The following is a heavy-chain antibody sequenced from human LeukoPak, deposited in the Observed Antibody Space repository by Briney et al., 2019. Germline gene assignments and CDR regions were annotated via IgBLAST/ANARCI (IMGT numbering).Heavy chain of an antibody. CDR3: ARERWAIADSSGYYHYYFDY. V-gene: IGHV4-59*12. J-gene: IGHJ4*02. CDR2: IYYSGST. Sequence: SETLSLTCTVSGGSISSYYWSWIRQPPGKGLEWIGYIYYSGSTYYNPSLKSRVTISVDTSKNQFSLKLSSVTAADTAVYYCARERWAIADSSGYYHYYFDYWGQGTLVTVSS. D-gene: IGHD3-22*01. CDR1: GGSISSYY.